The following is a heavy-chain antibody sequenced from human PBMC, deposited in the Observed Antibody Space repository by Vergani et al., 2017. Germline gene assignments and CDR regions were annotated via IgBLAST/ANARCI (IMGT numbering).Heavy chain of an antibody. D-gene: IGHD2-15*01. CDR3: ARSLYCSGGSCLFDY. V-gene: IGHV4-38-2*01. CDR2: SYHSGST. J-gene: IGHJ4*02. CDR1: GYSISSGYY. Sequence: QVQLQESGPGLVKPSETLSLTCAVSGYSISSGYYWGWIRQPPGKGLEWIGSSYHSGSTYYNPSLKSRVTISVDTSKNQFSLKLSSVTAADTAVYYCARSLYCSGGSCLFDYWGQGTLVTVSS.